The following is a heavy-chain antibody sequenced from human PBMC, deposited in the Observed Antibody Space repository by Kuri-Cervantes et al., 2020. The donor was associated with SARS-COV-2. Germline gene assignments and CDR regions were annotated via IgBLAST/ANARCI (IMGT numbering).Heavy chain of an antibody. J-gene: IGHJ6*02. CDR1: GYTFTSYG. CDR2: INPNSGGT. D-gene: IGHD2-21*02. Sequence: ASVKVSCKASGYTFTSYGISWVRQAPGQGLEWMGWINPNSGGTNYAQKFQGWVTMTRDTSISTAYMELSRLRSDDTAVYYCALLFNYYYGMDVWGQGTTVTVSS. CDR3: ALLFNYYYGMDV. V-gene: IGHV1-2*04.